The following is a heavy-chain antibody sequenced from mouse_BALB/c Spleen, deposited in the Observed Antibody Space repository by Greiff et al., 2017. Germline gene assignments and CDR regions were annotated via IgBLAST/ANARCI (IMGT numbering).Heavy chain of an antibody. Sequence: EVKLVESGPSLVKPSQTLSLTCSVTGDSITSGYWNWIRKFPGNKLEYMGYISYSGSTYYNPSLKSRISITRDTSKNQYYLQLNSVTTEDTATYYCARFDDYDNAMDYWGQGTAVTVSS. D-gene: IGHD2-4*01. V-gene: IGHV3-8*02. J-gene: IGHJ4*01. CDR3: ARFDDYDNAMDY. CDR1: GDSITSGY. CDR2: ISYSGST.